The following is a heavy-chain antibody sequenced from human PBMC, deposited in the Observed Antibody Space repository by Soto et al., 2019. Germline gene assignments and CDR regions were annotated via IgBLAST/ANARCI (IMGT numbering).Heavy chain of an antibody. V-gene: IGHV1-2*02. CDR2: INPNSGGT. J-gene: IGHJ6*02. D-gene: IGHD3-3*01. CDR3: ARDNYDFWSGYRQNYGTEV. CDR1: GYTFTGYY. Sequence: ASVKVSCKASGYTFTGYYMHWVRQAPGQGLEWMGWINPNSGGTNYAQKFQGRVTMTRDTSISTAYMELRRLRSDDTAVYYCARDNYDFWSGYRQNYGTEVLGQETTVTVSS.